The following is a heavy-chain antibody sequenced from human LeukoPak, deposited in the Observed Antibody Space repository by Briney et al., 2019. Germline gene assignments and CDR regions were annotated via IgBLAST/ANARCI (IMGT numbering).Heavy chain of an antibody. CDR1: GFNFSTYS. V-gene: IGHV3-21*01. Sequence: GGSLKLSCAASGFNFSTYSMNWVRQAPGKGLEWVSSISSSSRHIYYADSMKGRFTISRDNAKNSLYLQMSSLRAEDTAVYYCAREGTSGWQYYMDVRGKGTTVTVSS. CDR3: AREGTSGWQYYMDV. J-gene: IGHJ6*03. CDR2: ISSSSRHI. D-gene: IGHD6-19*01.